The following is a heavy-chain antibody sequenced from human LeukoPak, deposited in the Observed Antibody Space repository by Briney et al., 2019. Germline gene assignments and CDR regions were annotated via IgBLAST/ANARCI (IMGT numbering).Heavy chain of an antibody. Sequence: ASVKVSCKASGYTFTSYAMNWVRQAPGQGLEWMGWINTNTGNPTYAQGFTGRFVFSLDTSVSTAYLQISSLKAEDTAVYYCARDGCGGSCYNDWFDPWGQGTLVTVSS. J-gene: IGHJ5*02. CDR3: ARDGCGGSCYNDWFDP. CDR1: GYTFTSYA. D-gene: IGHD2-15*01. V-gene: IGHV7-4-1*02. CDR2: INTNTGNP.